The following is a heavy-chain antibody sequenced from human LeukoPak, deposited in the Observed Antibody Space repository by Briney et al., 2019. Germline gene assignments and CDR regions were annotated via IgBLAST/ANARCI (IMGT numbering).Heavy chain of an antibody. Sequence: PGGSLRLSCAAPGFTFSDYYMSWIRQAPGKGLEWVSYISSSGSTIYYADSVKGRFTISRDNAKNSLYLQMNSLRAEDTAVYYCARVGYCSSTSCYPYYYGMDVWGQGTTVTVSS. V-gene: IGHV3-11*01. J-gene: IGHJ6*02. CDR1: GFTFSDYY. CDR3: ARVGYCSSTSCYPYYYGMDV. D-gene: IGHD2-2*01. CDR2: ISSSGSTI.